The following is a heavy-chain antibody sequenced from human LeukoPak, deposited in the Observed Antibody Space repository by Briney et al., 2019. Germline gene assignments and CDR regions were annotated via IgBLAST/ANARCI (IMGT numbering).Heavy chain of an antibody. CDR3: AKQPISGSSTWYFDC. CDR2: IIGSGGST. J-gene: IGHJ4*02. V-gene: IGHV3-23*01. Sequence: SGGSLRLSCAASGFTFSSYAMSWVRQAPGKGLEWVSVIIGSGGSTFYVDSVKGRFTISRDNSKNTLYLQMNSLRAEDTAVYYCAKQPISGSSTWYFDCWGQGTLVTVSS. CDR1: GFTFSSYA. D-gene: IGHD6-13*01.